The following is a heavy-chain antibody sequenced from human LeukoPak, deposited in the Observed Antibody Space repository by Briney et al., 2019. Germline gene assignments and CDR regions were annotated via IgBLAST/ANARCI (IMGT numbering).Heavy chain of an antibody. D-gene: IGHD6-19*01. Sequence: ASVKVSCKASGYTFTDYALHWVRQTPGQSLEWMGWITTGRGETRYSQDFQRRITLTRDKSANTVYMDLSDLTSEDTAVYYCARGGQQWRGGNYFDSWGQGTLVAVSS. CDR3: ARGGQQWRGGNYFDS. J-gene: IGHJ4*02. V-gene: IGHV1-3*03. CDR1: GYTFTDYA. CDR2: ITTGRGET.